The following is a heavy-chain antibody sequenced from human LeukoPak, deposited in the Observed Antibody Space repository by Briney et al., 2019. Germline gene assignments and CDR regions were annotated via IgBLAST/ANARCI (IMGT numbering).Heavy chain of an antibody. J-gene: IGHJ4*02. CDR3: ARDTGTVVDY. Sequence: SETLSLTCTVSGGSISSYYWSWIRQPPGKGLEWIGYIYYSGSTNYNPSLKSRVTISVDTSKNQFSLKLSSVTAADTAVYYCARDTGTVVDYWGQGTLVTVSS. D-gene: IGHD4-23*01. CDR1: GGSISSYY. CDR2: IYYSGST. V-gene: IGHV4-59*12.